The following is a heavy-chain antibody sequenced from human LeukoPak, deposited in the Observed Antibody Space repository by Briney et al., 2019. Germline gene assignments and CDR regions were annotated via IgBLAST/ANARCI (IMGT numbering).Heavy chain of an antibody. CDR2: ISSSSSYI. V-gene: IGHV3-21*04. Sequence: GGSLRLSCAASGFTFSSYSMNWVRQAPGKGLEWVSSISSSSSYIYYADSVKGRFTISRDNAKNSLYLQMDSLRAEDMALYYCAKGLDWNYAGAAFDIWGQGTMVTVSS. J-gene: IGHJ3*02. CDR1: GFTFSSYS. D-gene: IGHD1-7*01. CDR3: AKGLDWNYAGAAFDI.